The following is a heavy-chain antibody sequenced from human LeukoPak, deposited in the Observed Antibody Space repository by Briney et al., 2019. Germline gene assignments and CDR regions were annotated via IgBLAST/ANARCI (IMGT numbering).Heavy chain of an antibody. CDR2: IIPIFGTA. D-gene: IGHD2-2*01. CDR1: GGTFSIYA. Sequence: ASVKVSCKASGGTFSIYAISWVRQAPGQGLEWMGGIIPIFGTANYAQKFQGRVTITADESTSTAYMELSSLRSEDTAVYYCARAEQVVPAAHDAFDIWGQGTMVTVSS. CDR3: ARAEQVVPAAHDAFDI. J-gene: IGHJ3*02. V-gene: IGHV1-69*13.